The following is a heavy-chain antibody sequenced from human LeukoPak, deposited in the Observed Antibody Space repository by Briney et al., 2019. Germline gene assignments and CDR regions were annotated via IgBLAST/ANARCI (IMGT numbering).Heavy chain of an antibody. V-gene: IGHV1-8*01. J-gene: IGHJ4*02. D-gene: IGHD6-19*01. Sequence: ASVKVSCKASGYTFTSYDINWVRQATGQGLEWMGWMNPNSGNTGYAQKFQGRVTMTRNTSISTAYMELSSLRSEDTAVYYCARVPLTVAGTPDYWGQGTLVTVSS. CDR1: GYTFTSYD. CDR2: MNPNSGNT. CDR3: ARVPLTVAGTPDY.